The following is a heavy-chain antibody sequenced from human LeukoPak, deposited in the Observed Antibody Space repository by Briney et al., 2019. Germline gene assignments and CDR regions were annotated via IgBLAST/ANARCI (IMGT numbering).Heavy chain of an antibody. D-gene: IGHD1-14*01. CDR3: ATETNGRHYDY. CDR2: INQNGREQ. V-gene: IGHV3-7*01. CDR1: GFSFSQYW. Sequence: GGSLRLSCAASGFSFSQYWMTWVRQSPGKGLQWVANINQNGREQQYADSVKGRFIISRDNTDNWLYLQMNSLRAEDTAVYYCATETNGRHYDYWGQGTLLTVSS. J-gene: IGHJ4*02.